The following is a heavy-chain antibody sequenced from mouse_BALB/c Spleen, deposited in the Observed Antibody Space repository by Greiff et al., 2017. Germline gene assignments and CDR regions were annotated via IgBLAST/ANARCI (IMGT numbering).Heavy chain of an antibody. J-gene: IGHJ3*01. CDR2: IDPSDSYT. V-gene: IGHV1S127*01. CDR3: TREGSCVSAY. Sequence: VQLQQPGAELVKPGASVKMSCKASGYTFTSYWMHWVKQRPGQGLEWIGVIDPSDSYTSYNQKFKGKATLTVDTSSSTAYMQLSSLTSEDSAVYYCTREGSCVSAYWGQGTLVTVSA. CDR1: GYTFTSYW.